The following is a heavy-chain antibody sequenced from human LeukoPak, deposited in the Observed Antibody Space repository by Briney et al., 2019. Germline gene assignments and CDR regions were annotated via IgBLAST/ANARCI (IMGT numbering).Heavy chain of an antibody. D-gene: IGHD6-6*01. J-gene: IGHJ4*02. CDR3: ARGGAARPDY. CDR2: ISATSGSI. Sequence: PGGSLRLSCAASGFIFRNYGMNWVRQAPGKGLEWVSYISATSGSINYADSVQGRFTISRDNAQNSLFPQMNSLRGDDTAVYYCARGGAARPDYWGQGTLVTVSS. V-gene: IGHV3-21*06. CDR1: GFIFRNYG.